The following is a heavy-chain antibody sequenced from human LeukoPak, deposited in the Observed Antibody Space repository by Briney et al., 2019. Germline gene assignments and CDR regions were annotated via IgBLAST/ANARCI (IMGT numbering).Heavy chain of an antibody. Sequence: PSETLSLTCAVYGGSFSGYYWSWIRQPPGKGLEWIGEINHSGSTNYNPSLKSRVTISVDTSKNQFSLKLSSVTAADTAVCYCARDRLGEQGLYYYYYYYMDVWGKGTTATISS. V-gene: IGHV4-34*01. CDR3: ARDRLGEQGLYYYYYYYMDV. J-gene: IGHJ6*03. CDR2: INHSGST. CDR1: GGSFSGYY. D-gene: IGHD3-16*01.